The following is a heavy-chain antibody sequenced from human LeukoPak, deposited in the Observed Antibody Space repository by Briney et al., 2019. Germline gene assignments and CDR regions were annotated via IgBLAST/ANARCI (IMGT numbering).Heavy chain of an antibody. V-gene: IGHV4-59*08. CDR1: GASLSSYY. CDR3: ARQGGAVAGRAVDY. Sequence: SSETLSLTCTVSGASLSSYYWSWIRQPPGKGLERIGYIYYSGSTDYNPSLKSRVTISVDTSKNQFSLKLSSVTAADTAVYYCARQGGAVAGRAVDYWGQGTLVTVSS. D-gene: IGHD6-19*01. CDR2: IYYSGST. J-gene: IGHJ4*02.